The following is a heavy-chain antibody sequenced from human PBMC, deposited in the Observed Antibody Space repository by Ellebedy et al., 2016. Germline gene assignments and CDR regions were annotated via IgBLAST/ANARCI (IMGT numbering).Heavy chain of an antibody. V-gene: IGHV3-21*01. CDR3: ARLGGGLITTPLDY. CDR2: ISSSSSYI. CDR1: GFTFSSYS. D-gene: IGHD3-3*01. J-gene: IGHJ4*02. Sequence: GGSLRLXCAASGFTFSSYSMNWVRQAPGKGLEWVSSISSSSSYIYYADSVKGRFTISRDNAKNSLYLQMNSLRAEDTAVYYCARLGGGLITTPLDYWGQGTLVTVSS.